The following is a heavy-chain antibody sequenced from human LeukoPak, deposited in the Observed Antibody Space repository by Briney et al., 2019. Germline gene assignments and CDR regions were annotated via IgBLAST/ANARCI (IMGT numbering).Heavy chain of an antibody. V-gene: IGHV1-46*01. CDR3: ARDPRGPTGYNNSGRDSFDY. CDR1: GYTFTSYY. Sequence: GASVKVSCKASGYTFTSYYMHWVRQAPGQGLEWMGIINPSGGSTSYAQKLQGRVTMTTDTSTSTAYMELRSLRAEDTAVYYCARDPRGPTGYNNSGRDSFDYWGQGTLVTVSS. D-gene: IGHD3-22*01. CDR2: INPSGGST. J-gene: IGHJ4*02.